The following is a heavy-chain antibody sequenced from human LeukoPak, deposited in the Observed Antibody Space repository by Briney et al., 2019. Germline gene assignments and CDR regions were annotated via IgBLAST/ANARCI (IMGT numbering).Heavy chain of an antibody. J-gene: IGHJ4*02. CDR2: ISLRGLT. D-gene: IGHD1-26*01. V-gene: IGHV4-4*02. Sequence: SGTLSLTCGVSGGSNSGTNWWSWVRQPPGQGLEWIGEISLRGLTNYNPSLRSRLTMSLDESKNQVSLNLTSVTAADTAVYYCSRESGPFSPFGFWGQGTLVSVHS. CDR1: GGSNSGTNW. CDR3: SRESGPFSPFGF.